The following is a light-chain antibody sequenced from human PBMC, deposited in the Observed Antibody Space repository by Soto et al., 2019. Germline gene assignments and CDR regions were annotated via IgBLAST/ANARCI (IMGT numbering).Light chain of an antibody. CDR1: RTIGTN. CDR2: KTS. Sequence: IVMTQSPATVSVSPGESTSLSCRASRTIGTNLGWYQQKPGQAPRLLISKTSNRATGVPARFSGSGSGTEFTLTITTPQSEDIAVYSCQKYADWPLTFSGGTKVDIK. CDR3: QKYADWPLT. J-gene: IGKJ4*01. V-gene: IGKV3-15*01.